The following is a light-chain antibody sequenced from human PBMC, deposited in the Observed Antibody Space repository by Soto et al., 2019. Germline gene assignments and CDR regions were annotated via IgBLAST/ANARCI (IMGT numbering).Light chain of an antibody. CDR1: QSISSW. J-gene: IGKJ4*01. Sequence: DIQMTQSPSTLSASVGDRVTITCRASQSISSWLAWYQQKPGKAPKLLIYKASSLESGVPSRFSGSGSGTEFTLTISSLQPDDFATYDCQQYHTNGYSTFGGGTKVEIK. CDR2: KAS. V-gene: IGKV1-5*03. CDR3: QQYHTNGYST.